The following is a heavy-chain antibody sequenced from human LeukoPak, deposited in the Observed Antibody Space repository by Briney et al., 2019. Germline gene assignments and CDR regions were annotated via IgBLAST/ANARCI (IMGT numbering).Heavy chain of an antibody. CDR1: GGSISNYY. CDR3: ARHDRIGRNWFDP. V-gene: IGHV4-4*07. D-gene: IGHD2-21*01. Sequence: SETLSLTCTVSGGSISNYYWSWIRQPAGKGLEWIGRIYSSGTTIYNPSLKSRVTISVDTSKNQFSLKLSSVTAADTAVYYCARHDRIGRNWFDPWGQGTLVTVSS. CDR2: IYSSGTT. J-gene: IGHJ5*02.